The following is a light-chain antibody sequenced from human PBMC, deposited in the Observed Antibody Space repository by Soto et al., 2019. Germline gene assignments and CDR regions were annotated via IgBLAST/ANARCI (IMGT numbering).Light chain of an antibody. J-gene: IGLJ2*01. CDR1: SSNIGAGYD. CDR2: GNS. CDR3: QSYDSSLSGSK. Sequence: QSVLTQPPSVSGAPGQRVTISCTGSSSNIGAGYDVHWYQQLPGTAPKLLIYGNSNRPSGVPDRFSGSKSGTSPSLAITGLQAEDDADYYCQSYDSSLSGSKFGGGTKLTVL. V-gene: IGLV1-40*01.